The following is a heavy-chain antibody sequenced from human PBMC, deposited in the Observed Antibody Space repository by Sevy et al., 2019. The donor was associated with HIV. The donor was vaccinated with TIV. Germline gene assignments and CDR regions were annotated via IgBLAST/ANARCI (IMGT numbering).Heavy chain of an antibody. D-gene: IGHD6-13*01. Sequence: ASVKVSCKASGYTLTSYYMHWVRQAPGQGLEWMALINPSGGSTSYAQKFQGRVTVTRDTSTSTVYMELSSPRSEDTAVYYCAREFSGGIAASFDPWGQGTQVTVSS. CDR2: INPSGGST. CDR1: GYTLTSYY. J-gene: IGHJ5*02. CDR3: AREFSGGIAASFDP. V-gene: IGHV1-46*03.